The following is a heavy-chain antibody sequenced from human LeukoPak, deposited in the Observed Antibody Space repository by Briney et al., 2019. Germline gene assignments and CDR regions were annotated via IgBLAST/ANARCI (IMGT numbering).Heavy chain of an antibody. CDR3: ASWGLVPAAIPIPPIYYYYYGMDV. V-gene: IGHV1-46*01. Sequence: ASVKVSCKASGYTFTSYYMHWVRQAPGQGLEWMGIINPSGGSTSYAQKFQGRVTMTRDTSTSTVYMALSSLRSEDAAVYYCASWGLVPAAIPIPPIYYYYYGMDVWGQGTTVTVSS. CDR2: INPSGGST. CDR1: GYTFTSYY. D-gene: IGHD2-2*02. J-gene: IGHJ6*02.